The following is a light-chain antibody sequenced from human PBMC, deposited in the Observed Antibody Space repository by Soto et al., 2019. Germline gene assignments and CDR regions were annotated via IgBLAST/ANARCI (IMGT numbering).Light chain of an antibody. CDR3: QHYNKWPPMYT. J-gene: IGKJ2*01. CDR1: QSVTSD. CDR2: ATS. Sequence: EVVMTQSPATLSAFPGERATLSCRASQSVTSDLAWYQQTPGQAPRLLIYATSTRATGTPARFSGSGSGTEFTLTISSLQSDDFAIYYCQHYNKWPPMYTFGQGTKLEIK. V-gene: IGKV3-15*01.